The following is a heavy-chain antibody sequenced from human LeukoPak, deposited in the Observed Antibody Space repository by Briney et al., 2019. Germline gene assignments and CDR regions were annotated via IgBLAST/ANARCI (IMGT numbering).Heavy chain of an antibody. V-gene: IGHV4-39*01. CDR3: ASWFGELFSWNWFDP. J-gene: IGHJ5*02. CDR1: GGSISSSSYY. D-gene: IGHD3-10*01. CDR2: IYYSGST. Sequence: PSETLSLTCTVSGGSISSSSYYWGWIRQPPGKGLEWIGSIYYSGSTYYNPSLKSRVTISVDTSKDQFSLKLSSVTAADTAVYYCASWFGELFSWNWFDPWGQGTLVTVSS.